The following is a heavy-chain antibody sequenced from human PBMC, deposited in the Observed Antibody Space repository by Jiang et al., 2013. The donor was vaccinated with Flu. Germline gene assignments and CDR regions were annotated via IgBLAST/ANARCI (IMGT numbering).Heavy chain of an antibody. CDR3: ARMQRGDIVATILHYYGMDV. J-gene: IGHJ6*02. V-gene: IGHV7-4-1*02. D-gene: IGHD5-12*01. CDR2: INTNTGNP. Sequence: QSGSELKKPGASVKVSCKASGYTFTSYAMNWVRQAPGQGLEWMGWINTNTGNPTYAQGFTGRFVFSLDTSVSTAYLQISSLKAEDTAVYYCARMQRGDIVATILHYYGMDVWGQGTTVTVSS. CDR1: GYTFTSYA.